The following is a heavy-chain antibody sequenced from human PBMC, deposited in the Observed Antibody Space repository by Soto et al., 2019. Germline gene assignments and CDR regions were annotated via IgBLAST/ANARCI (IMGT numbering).Heavy chain of an antibody. CDR2: IKQDGSAK. J-gene: IGHJ4*02. Sequence: GGSLRLSCAASGFTFGSYWMSWVRQAPGKGLEWVANIKQDGSAKYYVDSVKGRFTISRDNAKNSLYLQMNSLRAEDTAVYYCATDYEGYWGQGTLVTVSS. D-gene: IGHD5-12*01. CDR1: GFTFGSYW. CDR3: ATDYEGY. V-gene: IGHV3-7*04.